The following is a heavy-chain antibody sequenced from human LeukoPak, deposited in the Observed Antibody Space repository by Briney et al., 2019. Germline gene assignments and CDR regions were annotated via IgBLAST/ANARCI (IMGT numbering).Heavy chain of an antibody. Sequence: GGSLRLSCAASGFTVSSIYMSWVRQAPGKGLEWVANIKLDGSEKYYVDSVKGRFTISRDNAKKSLYLPMNTLRDEDTAVYCCARDFFAFGGVIALLDYWGQGTLVTVPS. V-gene: IGHV3-7*01. CDR2: IKLDGSEK. CDR3: ARDFFAFGGVIALLDY. J-gene: IGHJ4*02. D-gene: IGHD3-16*02. CDR1: GFTVSSIY.